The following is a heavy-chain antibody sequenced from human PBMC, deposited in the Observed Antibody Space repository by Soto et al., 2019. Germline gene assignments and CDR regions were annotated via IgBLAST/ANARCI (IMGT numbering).Heavy chain of an antibody. CDR1: GFTFSTYA. D-gene: IGHD4-4*01. J-gene: IGHJ4*02. V-gene: IGHV3-30-3*01. CDR3: ARDAFLYSRGAYYDH. Sequence: QVRLVESGGGAVQPGGSLRLSCDASGFTFSTYALHWVRQAPGKGLEWVAFISYTGANQYYADSVKGRFTVSRDNSKNRASLQMTRHIPEDSAVYCARDAFLYSRGAYYDHWGQGTLVTVSS. CDR2: ISYTGANQ.